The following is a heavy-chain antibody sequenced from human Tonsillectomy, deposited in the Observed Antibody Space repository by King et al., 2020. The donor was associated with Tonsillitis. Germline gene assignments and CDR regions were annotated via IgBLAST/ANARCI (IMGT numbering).Heavy chain of an antibody. CDR3: AKDLFGVVKYYYYGMDV. J-gene: IGHJ6*02. Sequence: VQLVESGGGVVQPGRSLRLSCAASGFTFSSYGMHWVRQAPGKGLEWVAVISYDGSNKYFADSVKGRFTISRDNSQNTVYLQMNSLRAEDTAVYYCAKDLFGVVKYYYYGMDVWGQGTTVTVSS. CDR2: ISYDGSNK. D-gene: IGHD3-3*01. CDR1: GFTFSSYG. V-gene: IGHV3-30*18.